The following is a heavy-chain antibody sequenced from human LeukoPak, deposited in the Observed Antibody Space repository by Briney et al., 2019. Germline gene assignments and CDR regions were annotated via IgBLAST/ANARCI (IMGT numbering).Heavy chain of an antibody. J-gene: IGHJ4*02. D-gene: IGHD3-3*01. CDR3: AKVGKITIFGVVSENFDY. V-gene: IGHV3-23*01. CDR2: ISGSGGST. Sequence: GGALRLSCAASGFTFSSYGMSWVRQAPGKGLEWVSAISGSGGSTYYAGSVKGRLTIGRDNSKNSLYLQMNSLRAEDTAVYYCAKVGKITIFGVVSENFDYWGQGTLVTVSS. CDR1: GFTFSSYG.